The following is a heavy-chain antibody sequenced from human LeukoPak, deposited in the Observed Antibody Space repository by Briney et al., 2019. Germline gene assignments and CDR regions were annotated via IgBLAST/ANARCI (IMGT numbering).Heavy chain of an antibody. CDR2: SCWNCRII. V-gene: IGHV3-9*01. CDR1: GFTFQQYD. CDR3: AKDKARRYSGCDWDLDF. Sequence: GGSLRLSCAASGFTFQQYDIHWVRNVTRKGLEWVSGSCWNCRIIGWADSVKGRFTNSRDSAMNSVYLQMNSLRPEDTALYYSAKDKARRYSGCDWDLDFWGQGTLVTVSS. D-gene: IGHD5-12*01. J-gene: IGHJ4*02.